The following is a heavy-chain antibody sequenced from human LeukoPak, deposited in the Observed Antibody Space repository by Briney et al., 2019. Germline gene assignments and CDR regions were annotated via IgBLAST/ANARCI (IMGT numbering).Heavy chain of an antibody. V-gene: IGHV4-34*01. J-gene: IGHJ4*02. CDR1: RGSFSGYY. Sequence: SETLSLTCAVYRGSFSGYYWTWIRQSPGKGLEWDGEINHSGTTNYNPSLKSRVTISIDTSKNQFSLKLTSVTAADTAVYYCARGPTIDYDILTGYYYFDYWGQGTLVTVSS. CDR2: INHSGTT. D-gene: IGHD3-9*01. CDR3: ARGPTIDYDILTGYYYFDY.